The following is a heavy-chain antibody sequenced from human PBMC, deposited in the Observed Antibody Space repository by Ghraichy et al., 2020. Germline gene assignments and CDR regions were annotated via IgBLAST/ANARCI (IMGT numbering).Heavy chain of an antibody. CDR3: ARDGSRVDYYYGMDV. Sequence: GGSLRLSCAASGFTVSSNYMSWVRQAPGKGLEWVSVIYSGGSTYYADSVKGRFTISRDNSKNTLYLQMNSLRAEDTAVYYCARDGSRVDYYYGMDVWGQGTTVTVSS. CDR2: IYSGGST. V-gene: IGHV3-53*01. J-gene: IGHJ6*02. CDR1: GFTVSSNY. D-gene: IGHD1-1*01.